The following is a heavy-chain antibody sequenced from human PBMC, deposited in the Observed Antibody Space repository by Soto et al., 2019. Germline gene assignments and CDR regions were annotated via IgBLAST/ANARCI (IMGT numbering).Heavy chain of an antibody. CDR3: AGEGGRHCSPTRCYNAFDI. V-gene: IGHV3-48*02. Sequence: PGGSLRLYCASSGFSFSAFSMNWVRQAPGKGLEWVSYISSTSNTIYYADSVKGRFTISRDNAQNTLYLQMNSLSDEDTAVYYCAGEGGRHCSPTRCYNAFDIWGQGTMVTVSS. CDR1: GFSFSAFS. CDR2: ISSTSNTI. J-gene: IGHJ3*02. D-gene: IGHD2-2*02.